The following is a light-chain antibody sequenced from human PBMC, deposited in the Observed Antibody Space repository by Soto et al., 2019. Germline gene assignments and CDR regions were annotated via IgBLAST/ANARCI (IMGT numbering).Light chain of an antibody. CDR1: SSNIGSNT. Sequence: QSVLTKPPSASGTPGQRVTISCSGSSSNIGSNTVNWYQQLPGTAPKLLMYSNSQRPSGVPDRFSGSKSGTSASLAISGLQSEDEADYYCAAWDDSLNGVVFGGGTKVTVL. CDR3: AAWDDSLNGVV. CDR2: SNS. J-gene: IGLJ2*01. V-gene: IGLV1-44*01.